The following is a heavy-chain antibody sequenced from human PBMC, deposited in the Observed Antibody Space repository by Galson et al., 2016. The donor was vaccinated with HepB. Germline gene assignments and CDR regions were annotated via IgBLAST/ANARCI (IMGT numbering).Heavy chain of an antibody. Sequence: SLRLSCAASGFTFDDYALHWVRQPPGKGLEWVSLISWDGGSTNYADSVRGRFTISRDNSKKSLFLQMNSLTTEDTALYYCVKDTCGGYATLYHWGQGTLVTVSS. V-gene: IGHV3-43*01. CDR2: ISWDGGST. CDR3: VKDTCGGYATLYH. D-gene: IGHD2-21*01. CDR1: GFTFDDYA. J-gene: IGHJ5*02.